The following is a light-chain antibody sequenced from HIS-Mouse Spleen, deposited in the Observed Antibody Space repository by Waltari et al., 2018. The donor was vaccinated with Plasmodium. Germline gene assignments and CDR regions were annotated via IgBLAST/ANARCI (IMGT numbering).Light chain of an antibody. V-gene: IGKV4-1*01. Sequence: DLVMTQSPDSLAVSRGERATIHCKSSQSVLYSSNNKKYLAWYQQKPGQPPKLLIYWASTRESGVPDRFSGSGSGTDFTLTISSLQAEDVAVYYCQQYYSTPYTFGQGTKLEIK. CDR2: WAS. CDR1: QSVLYSSNNKKY. CDR3: QQYYSTPYT. J-gene: IGKJ2*01.